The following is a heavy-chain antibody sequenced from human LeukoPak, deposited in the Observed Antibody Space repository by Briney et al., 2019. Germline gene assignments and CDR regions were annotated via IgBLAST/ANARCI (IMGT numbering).Heavy chain of an antibody. Sequence: SVKVSCKASGGTFSSYAISWVRHAPGQGLEWMGRIIPILGTANYAQKFQGRVTITADKSTSTAYMELSSLRSEDTAVYYCARADTPSRYCSSTSCPIQHYYYYYGMDVWGQGTTVTVSS. CDR1: GGTFSSYA. CDR2: IIPILGTA. D-gene: IGHD2-2*01. CDR3: ARADTPSRYCSSTSCPIQHYYYYYGMDV. V-gene: IGHV1-69*04. J-gene: IGHJ6*02.